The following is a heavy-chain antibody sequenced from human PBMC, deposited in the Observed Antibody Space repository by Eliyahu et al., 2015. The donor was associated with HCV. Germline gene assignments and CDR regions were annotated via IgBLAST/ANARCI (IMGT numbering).Heavy chain of an antibody. CDR1: GGSFSXYY. Sequence: QVQLQQWGAGLLKPSETLSLTCAVYGGSFSXYYXSWIRQPPGXGLEWIGEINHSGSTNYNXSLKSRVTISVDTSKNQFSLKLSSVTAADTAVYYCAVRGYSSTARPFFDYWGQGTLVTVSS. CDR3: AVRGYSSTARPFFDY. V-gene: IGHV4-34*01. CDR2: INHSGST. J-gene: IGHJ4*02. D-gene: IGHD6-13*01.